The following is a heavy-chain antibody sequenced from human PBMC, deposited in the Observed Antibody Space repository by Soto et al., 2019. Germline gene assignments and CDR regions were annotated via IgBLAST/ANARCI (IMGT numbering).Heavy chain of an antibody. J-gene: IGHJ3*02. CDR2: INPSGGST. CDR3: ARVRVTGNNRGAFDI. D-gene: IGHD1-20*01. V-gene: IGHV1-46*01. Sequence: ASLNVSFKASGYGFTIYCSHLFLDSPLQALEWMGVINPSGGSTSYAQKFQGRVTMTRDTSTSTVYMELSSLRSEGTAVYYCARVRVTGNNRGAFDIWGKGKMVTVSS. CDR1: GYGFTIYC.